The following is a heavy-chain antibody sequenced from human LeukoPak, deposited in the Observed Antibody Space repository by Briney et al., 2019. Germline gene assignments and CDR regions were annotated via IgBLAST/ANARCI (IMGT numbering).Heavy chain of an antibody. D-gene: IGHD3-10*01. J-gene: IGHJ4*02. CDR1: GYTFTNYG. CDR2: ITAHNGNT. Sequence: ASVKVSCQASGYTFTNYGISWLRQAPGQGLEWMGWITAHNGNTHYAQKLRGRVIMTTDTLTSTAYMELRTLTSKDTAVYFCAREPMVRGVITHAFDNWGQGTLVTVSS. CDR3: AREPMVRGVITHAFDN. V-gene: IGHV1-18*01.